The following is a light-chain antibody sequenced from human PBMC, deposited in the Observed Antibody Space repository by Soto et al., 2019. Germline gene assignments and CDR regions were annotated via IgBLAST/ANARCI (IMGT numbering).Light chain of an antibody. CDR1: QSVSSY. J-gene: IGKJ5*01. Sequence: EIVLTQSPATLSLSPGERATLSCRASQSVSSYLAWYQQKPGQAPRLLIYDASTRAAGIPAGFSGSGSGTAFTPPITSLEPEDFVVYYCQQSSNWPTAFGQGTRLEIK. CDR3: QQSSNWPTA. V-gene: IGKV3-11*01. CDR2: DAS.